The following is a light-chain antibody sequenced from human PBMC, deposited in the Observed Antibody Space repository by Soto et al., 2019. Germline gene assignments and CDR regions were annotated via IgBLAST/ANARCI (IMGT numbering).Light chain of an antibody. CDR1: QTISTW. CDR3: QQYTNTNNPWM. V-gene: IGKV1-5*01. J-gene: IGKJ2*01. CDR2: DAS. Sequence: DIQVSQSPPTLSASVGDRVTVSCRASQTISTWMAWYQQKPGKAPKLLVYDASTLQSGVASRFSGSGSGTEFTLIISGLQPDDSATYYCQQYTNTNNPWMVGQGTKVDI.